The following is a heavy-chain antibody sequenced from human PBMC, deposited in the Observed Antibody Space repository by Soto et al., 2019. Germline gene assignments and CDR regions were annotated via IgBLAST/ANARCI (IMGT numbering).Heavy chain of an antibody. CDR1: GLSFSDYW. Sequence: EVRLAESGGGLVQPGGSLRLSCVASGLSFSDYWINWVRQAPGKGLIWVSGIRSGGDTDYADSVKGRITISRDNAKNTMYLQMNKLRADDTAVYSFRRVDWTAGADWGQGTLVNVSS. CDR2: IRSGGDT. V-gene: IGHV3-74*01. J-gene: IGHJ4*02. CDR3: RRVDWTAGAD. D-gene: IGHD1-1*01.